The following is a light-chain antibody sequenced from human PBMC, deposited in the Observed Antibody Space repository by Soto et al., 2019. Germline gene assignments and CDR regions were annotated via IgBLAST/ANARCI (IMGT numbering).Light chain of an antibody. CDR2: DAS. Sequence: DIQMTQSPSTLSASVGDRVTITCRASQSINRWFAWYQQTPGKAXXLIIYDASSFESGVPSRFSGRGSGTXFTLTITSLQPADFATYYCQQYSGDMWTFGQGTKVDIK. V-gene: IGKV1-5*01. CDR3: QQYSGDMWT. CDR1: QSINRW. J-gene: IGKJ1*01.